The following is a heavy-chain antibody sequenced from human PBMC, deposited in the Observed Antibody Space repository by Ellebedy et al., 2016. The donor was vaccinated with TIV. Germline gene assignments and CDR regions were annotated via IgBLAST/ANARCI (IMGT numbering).Heavy chain of an antibody. D-gene: IGHD2-2*01. CDR2: ISWNSGSI. CDR1: GFTFDDYA. J-gene: IGHJ4*02. Sequence: SLKISCVASGFTFDDYAMHWVRQAPGKGLEWVSGISWNSGSIGYADSVKGRFTISRDNAKNSLYLQMNSLRAEDTALYYCAKAPDNHCISTSCYFDYWGQGTLVTVSS. CDR3: AKAPDNHCISTSCYFDY. V-gene: IGHV3-9*01.